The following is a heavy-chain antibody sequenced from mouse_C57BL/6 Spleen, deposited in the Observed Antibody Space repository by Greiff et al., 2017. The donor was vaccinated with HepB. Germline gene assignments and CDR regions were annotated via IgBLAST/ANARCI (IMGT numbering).Heavy chain of an antibody. Sequence: EVNLVESGGGLVKPGGSLKLSCAASGFTFSSYAMSWVRQTPEKRLEWVATISHGGSYTYYPDNVKGRFTISRDNAKNNLYLQMSHLKSEDTAMYYCARDGGEVFAYWGQGTLVTVSA. V-gene: IGHV5-4*01. CDR2: ISHGGSYT. CDR1: GFTFSSYA. J-gene: IGHJ3*01. CDR3: ARDGGEVFAY.